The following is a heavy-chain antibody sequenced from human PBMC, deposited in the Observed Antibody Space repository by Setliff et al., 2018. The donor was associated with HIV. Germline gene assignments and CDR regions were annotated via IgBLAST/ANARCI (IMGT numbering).Heavy chain of an antibody. V-gene: IGHV4-30-4*08. Sequence: SETLSLTCTVSGDSITSGGYSWTWIRQPSGKALEWVGYIYYSGRTSHSGSTYYNPSVASRITISGDTSKNQFSLKLTSVTAADTAIYYCARENGWLFGWFDPWGQGTPVTVS. CDR1: GDSITSGGYS. CDR2: IYYSGRTSHSGST. CDR3: ARENGWLFGWFDP. D-gene: IGHD3-22*01. J-gene: IGHJ5*02.